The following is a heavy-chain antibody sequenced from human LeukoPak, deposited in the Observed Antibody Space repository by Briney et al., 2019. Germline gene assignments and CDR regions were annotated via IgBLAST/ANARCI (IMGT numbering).Heavy chain of an antibody. CDR1: DYTFTNYG. Sequence: ASVEVSCKASDYTFTNYGISWVRQAPGQGLEWMGWISPYNGNANYVQKFQGRVTMTTDTSTTTAYMELRSLRSDDTAVYYCARVATMGYYYLDFWGQGTLVTVSS. CDR2: ISPYNGNA. D-gene: IGHD5-12*01. V-gene: IGHV1-18*01. J-gene: IGHJ4*02. CDR3: ARVATMGYYYLDF.